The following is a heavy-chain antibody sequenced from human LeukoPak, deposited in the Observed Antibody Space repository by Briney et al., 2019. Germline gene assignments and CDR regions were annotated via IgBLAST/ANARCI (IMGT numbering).Heavy chain of an antibody. Sequence: GESLKISCKGSAYRFTNYWIGWVRQMPGKGLEWMGIIYPGDSDTRYSPFFEGQVTISADKSISTAYLQWSSLKASDSALYYCARLAGSYPGSPFDYWGQGTLVTVSS. CDR1: AYRFTNYW. D-gene: IGHD1-26*01. J-gene: IGHJ4*02. CDR2: IYPGDSDT. CDR3: ARLAGSYPGSPFDY. V-gene: IGHV5-51*01.